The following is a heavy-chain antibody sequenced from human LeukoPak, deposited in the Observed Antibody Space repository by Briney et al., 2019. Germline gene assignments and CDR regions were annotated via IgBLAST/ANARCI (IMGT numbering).Heavy chain of an antibody. CDR2: ISGSGGST. V-gene: IGHV3-23*01. Sequence: GGSLRLSCAASGFTFSSYAMSWVRQAPGKGLEWVSAISGSGGSTYYADSVKGRFTISRDNSKNTLYLQMNSLRAEDTAVYYCAKDRNPYYYDSSGYYLDAFDIWGQGTMVTVSS. CDR1: GFTFSSYA. D-gene: IGHD3-22*01. J-gene: IGHJ3*02. CDR3: AKDRNPYYYDSSGYYLDAFDI.